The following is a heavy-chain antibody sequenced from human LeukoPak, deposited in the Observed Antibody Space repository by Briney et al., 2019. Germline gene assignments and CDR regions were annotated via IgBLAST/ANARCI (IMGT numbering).Heavy chain of an antibody. Sequence: AGGSLRLSCAASGFTFSNYWMHWVRQAPGKGLVWVTRINSDGSTTNYADSVKGRFTISRDNAKNTLYLQMNSLRAEDTAVYYCARDARIAAAGEDWFDPWGQGTLVTVSS. V-gene: IGHV3-74*01. D-gene: IGHD6-13*01. CDR3: ARDARIAAAGEDWFDP. CDR1: GFTFSNYW. J-gene: IGHJ5*02. CDR2: INSDGSTT.